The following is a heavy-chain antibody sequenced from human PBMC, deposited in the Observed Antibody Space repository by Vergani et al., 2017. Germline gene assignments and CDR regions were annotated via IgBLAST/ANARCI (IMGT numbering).Heavy chain of an antibody. D-gene: IGHD2-15*01. V-gene: IGHV3-11*06. Sequence: VQLLESGGGLVQPGGSLRLSCAASGFTFSDYYMSWIRQAPGKGLEWVSYISSSSSYTNYADSVKGRFTISRDNAKNSLYLQMNSLRAEDTAVYYCARDRCSGGSCYFGGVDYWGQGTLVTVSS. CDR3: ARDRCSGGSCYFGGVDY. CDR2: ISSSSSYT. CDR1: GFTFSDYY. J-gene: IGHJ4*02.